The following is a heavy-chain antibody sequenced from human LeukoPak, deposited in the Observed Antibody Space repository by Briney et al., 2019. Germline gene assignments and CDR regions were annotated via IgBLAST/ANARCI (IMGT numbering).Heavy chain of an antibody. V-gene: IGHV3-7*01. J-gene: IGHJ4*02. CDR1: GFTFSSYW. CDR2: IKQDGSEK. Sequence: SGGSLRLSCAASGFTFSSYWMSWVRQAPGKGLEWVANIKQDGSEKYYVDSVEGRFTISRDNAKNSLYLQMNSLRAEDTAVFYCSRDEFYDSSSYYPPFDYWGQGTLVTVSS. D-gene: IGHD3-22*01. CDR3: SRDEFYDSSSYYPPFDY.